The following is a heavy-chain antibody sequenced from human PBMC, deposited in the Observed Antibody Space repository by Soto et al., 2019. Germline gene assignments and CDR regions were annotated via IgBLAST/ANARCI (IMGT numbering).Heavy chain of an antibody. V-gene: IGHV4-39*01. CDR2: IYYSGST. CDR1: GGSISSSSYY. Sequence: SETLSLTCTVSGGSISSSSYYWGWIRQPPGKGLEWIGSIYYSGSTYYNPSLKSRVTISVDTSKNQFSLKLSSVTAADTAVYYCARLYYDFWSGYYTLGPDLYYYYYYMDVWGKGTTVTVSS. CDR3: ARLYYDFWSGYYTLGPDLYYYYYYMDV. D-gene: IGHD3-3*01. J-gene: IGHJ6*03.